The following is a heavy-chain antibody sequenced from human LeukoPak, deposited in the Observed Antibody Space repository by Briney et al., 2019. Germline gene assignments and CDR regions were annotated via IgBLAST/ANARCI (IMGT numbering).Heavy chain of an antibody. Sequence: GRSLRLSCAASGFTFSSYAMHWVRQAPGKGLKWVTIISYDGSKMNCADSVKARFTISRDNSKNTLSLQMDSLRAEDTAIYYCAKHWSDEVIGFFDNWGQGTLVTVSS. V-gene: IGHV3-30*18. CDR2: ISYDGSKM. D-gene: IGHD3-3*01. CDR3: AKHWSDEVIGFFDN. CDR1: GFTFSSYA. J-gene: IGHJ4*02.